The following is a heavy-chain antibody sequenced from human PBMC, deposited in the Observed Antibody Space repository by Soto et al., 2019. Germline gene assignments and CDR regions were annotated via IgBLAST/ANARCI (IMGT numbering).Heavy chain of an antibody. V-gene: IGHV4-4*02. CDR2: IYHSGRT. Sequence: QVQLQESGPGLVKPSGTLSLTCAVSGGSISSSNWWSWVRQPPGKGLEWIGEIYHSGRTNYNPSPKGRVTISVDKSKTQFSLKLSSVAAADTAVYYCARGAMVRGVADYWGQGTLVTVSS. J-gene: IGHJ4*02. D-gene: IGHD3-10*01. CDR1: GGSISSSNW. CDR3: ARGAMVRGVADY.